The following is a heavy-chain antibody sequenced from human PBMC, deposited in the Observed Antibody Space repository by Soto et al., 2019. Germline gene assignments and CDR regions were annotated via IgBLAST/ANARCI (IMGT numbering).Heavy chain of an antibody. CDR2: ISWNSGSI. Sequence: EVQLAESGGGLVQPGRSLRLSCAASGFTFDDYAMHWVRQAPGKGLAWVSGISWNSGSIGYADSVKGRFTISRDNAKNSLYLQMNSLRAEDTALYYCAKVVGSGSSWYKGWFDPWGQGTLVTVSS. V-gene: IGHV3-9*01. CDR1: GFTFDDYA. CDR3: AKVVGSGSSWYKGWFDP. J-gene: IGHJ5*02. D-gene: IGHD6-13*01.